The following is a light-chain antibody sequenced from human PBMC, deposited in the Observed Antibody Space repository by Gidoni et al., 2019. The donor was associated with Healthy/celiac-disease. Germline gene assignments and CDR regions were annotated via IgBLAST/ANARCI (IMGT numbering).Light chain of an antibody. CDR3: QSYDSSLSVPL. V-gene: IGLV1-40*01. CDR1: SSNIGAGYD. CDR2: GNS. J-gene: IGLJ1*01. Sequence: QSVLTQPPSVSGAPGQRVTISCTGSSSNIGAGYDVHWYQQLPGTAPKLLISGNSNRPSGVPDRFSGSKSGTSASLAITGLQAEDEADYYCQSYDSSLSVPLFGTGTKVTVL.